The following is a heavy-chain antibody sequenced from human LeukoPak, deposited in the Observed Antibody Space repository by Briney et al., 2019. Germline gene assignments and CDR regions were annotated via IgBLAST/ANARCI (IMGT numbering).Heavy chain of an antibody. V-gene: IGHV3-49*04. J-gene: IGHJ4*02. Sequence: GGSLRLSCTASGFTFGDYAMSWVRQAPGKGLEWVGFIRSKAYCGTTEYAASVKGRFTISRDNSNLYLQMNSLRAEDTAVYYCAKDGKKWQEPLESWGQGTLVIVS. CDR2: IRSKAYCGTT. D-gene: IGHD1-14*01. CDR3: AKDGKKWQEPLES. CDR1: GFTFGDYA.